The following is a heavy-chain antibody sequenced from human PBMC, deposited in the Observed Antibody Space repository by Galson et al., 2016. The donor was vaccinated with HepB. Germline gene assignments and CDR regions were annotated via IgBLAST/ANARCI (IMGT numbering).Heavy chain of an antibody. CDR3: ARDRGGEAPKLVIFDY. Sequence: SLRLSCAASGFTFSSYSMHWVRQAPGKGLEWVSSISYSSSYMPYADAVKGRFTISRDNAKNSLYLQMNSLGAEDTAVYFCARDRGGEAPKLVIFDYWGQGTLVTVSS. V-gene: IGHV3-21*01. CDR2: ISYSSSYM. J-gene: IGHJ4*02. CDR1: GFTFSSYS. D-gene: IGHD3-10*01.